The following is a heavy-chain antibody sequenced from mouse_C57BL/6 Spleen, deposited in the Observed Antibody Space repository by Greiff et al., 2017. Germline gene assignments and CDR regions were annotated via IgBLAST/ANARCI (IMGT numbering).Heavy chain of an antibody. CDR2: IFPGDGST. Sequence: QVQLQQSGPELVKPGASVRLSCKASGYTFTSSELNWLKQRPGPGLGWIGGIFPGDGSTKSNEKFRGKATLTVDKSSGTAYMERHSMTSEASAVYCWARRGGADWSWFADWGQGTLVTVSA. CDR1: GYTFTSSE. D-gene: IGHD4-1*01. CDR3: ARRGGADWSWFAD. V-gene: IGHV1-85*01. J-gene: IGHJ3*01.